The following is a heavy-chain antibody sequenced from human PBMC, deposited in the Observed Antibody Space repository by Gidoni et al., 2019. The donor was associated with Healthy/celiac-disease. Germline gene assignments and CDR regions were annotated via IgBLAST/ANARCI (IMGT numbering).Heavy chain of an antibody. CDR3: ARGQEVGAILTGIDP. CDR2: INPRGVST. CDR1: GYTFTSYY. Sequence: QLQLVQSRAEVKKPGASVKVSCTASGYTFTSYYMHWGRQAPGQGRAWMGIINPRGVSTSDAQKFQGRVTRTRDTSTSTVYMELSSLRSEDTAVYYCARGQEVGAILTGIDPWGQGTLVTVSS. D-gene: IGHD3-16*01. J-gene: IGHJ5*02. V-gene: IGHV1-46*01.